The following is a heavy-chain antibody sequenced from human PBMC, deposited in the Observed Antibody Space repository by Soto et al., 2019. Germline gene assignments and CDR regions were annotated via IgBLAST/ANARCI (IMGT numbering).Heavy chain of an antibody. Sequence: PSETLSLTCAVSGGSISSGGYSWSWVRQPPGKGLEWIGYIYHSGSTYYNPSLKSRVTISVDRSKNQFSLKLSSVTAADTAVYYCARVHSPFYFDYWGQGTLVPVSS. D-gene: IGHD5-18*01. V-gene: IGHV4-30-2*01. CDR2: IYHSGST. CDR3: ARVHSPFYFDY. J-gene: IGHJ4*02. CDR1: GGSISSGGYS.